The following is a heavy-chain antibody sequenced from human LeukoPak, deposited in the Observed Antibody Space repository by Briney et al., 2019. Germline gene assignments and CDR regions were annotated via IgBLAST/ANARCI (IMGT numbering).Heavy chain of an antibody. D-gene: IGHD4-17*01. J-gene: IGHJ5*02. V-gene: IGHV3-23*01. CDR3: ATNYGDYVNWFDP. CDR1: RFTFRSNA. Sequence: GGSLRLSCAASRFTFRSNAMSWVRQAPGQGLEGVSSISSSGSSTYYADSVKGRFTIYRDNSKNTLSLQMNSLRAEDTALYYCATNYGDYVNWFDPWGQGTLVTVSS. CDR2: ISSSGSST.